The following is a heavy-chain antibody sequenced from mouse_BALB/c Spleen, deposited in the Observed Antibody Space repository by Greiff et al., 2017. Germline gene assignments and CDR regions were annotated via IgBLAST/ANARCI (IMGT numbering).Heavy chain of an antibody. Sequence: EVKLVESGGGLVKPGGSLKLSCAASGFTFSSYTMSWVRQTPEKRLEWVATISSGGSYTYYPDSVKGRFTISRDNAKNTLYLQMSSLKSEDTAMYYCTRDDGFLWGQGTLVTVSA. D-gene: IGHD2-3*01. CDR3: TRDDGFL. J-gene: IGHJ3*01. V-gene: IGHV5-6-4*01. CDR2: ISSGGSYT. CDR1: GFTFSSYT.